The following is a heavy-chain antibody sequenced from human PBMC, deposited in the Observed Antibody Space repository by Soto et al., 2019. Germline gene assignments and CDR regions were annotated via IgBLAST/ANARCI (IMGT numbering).Heavy chain of an antibody. V-gene: IGHV3-15*01. CDR3: TTGPNLRPLAAFDI. J-gene: IGHJ3*02. Sequence: GGSLRLSCAASGFTLTDAWMTWVRQGPGKGLEWVGRIKSKSDGETIDYAAPVKGRFTISRDDSKNTLYLQMNSLKTEDTAVYYCTTGPNLRPLAAFDIWGQGTVVTVSS. CDR1: GFTLTDAW. CDR2: IKSKSDGETI.